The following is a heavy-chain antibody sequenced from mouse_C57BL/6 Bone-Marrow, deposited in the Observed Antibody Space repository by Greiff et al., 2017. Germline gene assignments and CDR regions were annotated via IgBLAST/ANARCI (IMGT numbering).Heavy chain of an antibody. Sequence: EVQLQQSGPELVKPGASVKIPCKASGYTFTDYNMDWVKQSHGKSLEWIGDINPNNGGTIYNQKFKGKATLTVDKSSSTAYMELRSLTSEDTAVYYCARKGVLSWFAYWGQGTLVTVSA. CDR1: GYTFTDYN. D-gene: IGHD3-3*01. V-gene: IGHV1-18*01. J-gene: IGHJ3*01. CDR2: INPNNGGT. CDR3: ARKGVLSWFAY.